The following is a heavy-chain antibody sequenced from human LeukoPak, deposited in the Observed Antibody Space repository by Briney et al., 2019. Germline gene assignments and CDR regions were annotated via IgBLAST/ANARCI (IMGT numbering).Heavy chain of an antibody. CDR1: GFTFSSYS. CDR2: ISSSSYI. Sequence: KTGGSLRLSCAASGFTFSSYSMNWVRQAPGKGLEWVSSISSSSYIYYADSVKGRFTISRDNAKNSLYLQMNSLRAEDTAVYYCARDPYSYLGYYYYYMDVWGKGTTVTVSS. V-gene: IGHV3-21*01. D-gene: IGHD3-16*01. J-gene: IGHJ6*03. CDR3: ARDPYSYLGYYYYYMDV.